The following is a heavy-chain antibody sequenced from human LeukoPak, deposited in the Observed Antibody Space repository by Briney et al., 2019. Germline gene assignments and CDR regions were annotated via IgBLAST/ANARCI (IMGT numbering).Heavy chain of an antibody. V-gene: IGHV4-34*01. J-gene: IGHJ4*02. Sequence: SETLSLTCAVYGGSFSGYYWSWIRQPPGKGLEWIGEINHSGSTNYNPSLKSRVTISVDTPKNQFSLKLSSVTAADTAVYYCARVAATWEFDYWGQGTLVTVSS. CDR3: ARVAATWEFDY. D-gene: IGHD1-26*01. CDR1: GGSFSGYY. CDR2: INHSGST.